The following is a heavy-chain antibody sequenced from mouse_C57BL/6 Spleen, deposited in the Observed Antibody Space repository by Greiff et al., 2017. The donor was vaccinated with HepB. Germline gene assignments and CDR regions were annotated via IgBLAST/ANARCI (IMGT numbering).Heavy chain of an antibody. V-gene: IGHV5-9-1*02. CDR3: TRDENWAFAY. J-gene: IGHJ3*01. D-gene: IGHD4-1*01. CDR1: GFTFSSYA. Sequence: EVQVVESGEGLVKPGGSLKLSCAASGFTFSSYAMSWVRQTPEKRLEWVAYISSGGDYIYYADTVKGRFTISRDNARNTLYLQMSSLKSEDTAMYYCTRDENWAFAYWGQGTLVTVSA. CDR2: ISSGGDYI.